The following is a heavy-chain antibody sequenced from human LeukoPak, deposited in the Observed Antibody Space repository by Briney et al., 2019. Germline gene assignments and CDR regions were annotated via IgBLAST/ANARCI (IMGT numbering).Heavy chain of an antibody. V-gene: IGHV1-18*01. D-gene: IGHD4-17*01. J-gene: IGHJ5*02. CDR3: ARVPTVTNWFDP. CDR1: GYIFAHNG. Sequence: GASVQVSCKTSGYIFAHNGISWVRQAPGQGPEWMGWISAYNGDTNYAQNFQGRVTMTRDTSTSTVYMELRSLRSDDTAVYYCARVPTVTNWFDPWGQGTLVTVSS. CDR2: ISAYNGDT.